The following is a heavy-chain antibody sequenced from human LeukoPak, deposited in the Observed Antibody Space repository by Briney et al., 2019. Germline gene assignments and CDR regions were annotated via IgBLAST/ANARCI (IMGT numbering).Heavy chain of an antibody. J-gene: IGHJ4*02. D-gene: IGHD2-15*01. Sequence: ASVKVSCKTSGYTFTGYYMHWVRQAPGQGLEWMRWISPDTGGTKYAQKFQGRVTMTRDTSISTAYMELSRLRFDDTAVYYCARDRGYCSGGSCRLAVAGRHFDYWGQGTLVTVSS. V-gene: IGHV1-2*02. CDR3: ARDRGYCSGGSCRLAVAGRHFDY. CDR1: GYTFTGYY. CDR2: ISPDTGGT.